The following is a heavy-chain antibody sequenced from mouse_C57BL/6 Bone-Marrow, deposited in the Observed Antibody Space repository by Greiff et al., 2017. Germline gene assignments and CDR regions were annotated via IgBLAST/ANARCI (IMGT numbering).Heavy chain of an antibody. V-gene: IGHV1-7*01. Sequence: QVQLQQSGAELAKPGASVKLSCKASGYTFTSYWMHWVKQRPGQGLEWIGYINPSSGYTNYNQKFKDKATLTADKSSSTAYMQLSSLTYEDSAVYYCARWGTTVVRYFDVWGTGTTVTVSS. J-gene: IGHJ1*03. CDR1: GYTFTSYW. CDR3: ARWGTTVVRYFDV. CDR2: INPSSGYT. D-gene: IGHD1-1*01.